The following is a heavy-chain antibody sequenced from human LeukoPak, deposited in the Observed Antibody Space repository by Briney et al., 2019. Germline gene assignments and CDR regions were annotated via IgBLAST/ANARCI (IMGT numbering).Heavy chain of an antibody. Sequence: SETLSLTCTVSGAPINGYYWSWIRQPPGKVLEWIGYIYYSGTTSYNPSLRSRVTISLDSSKNQLSLQVSSVTAADTAVYYCARDVTGPFDSWGQGTLVTVSS. CDR1: GAPINGYY. J-gene: IGHJ4*02. CDR3: ARDVTGPFDS. CDR2: IYYSGTT. V-gene: IGHV4-59*01.